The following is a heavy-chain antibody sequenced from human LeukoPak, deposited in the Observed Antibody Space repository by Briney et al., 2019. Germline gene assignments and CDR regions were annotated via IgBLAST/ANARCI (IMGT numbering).Heavy chain of an antibody. CDR3: ARGPGQIDY. Sequence: TGGSLRLSCAASGFTFSSYSMNWVRQAPGKGLEWVSYISSSSTNIYYADSVKGRFTISRDNAKNSLYLQMNSLRAEDTAVYYCARGPGQIDYWGQGTLVTVSS. J-gene: IGHJ4*02. CDR2: ISSSSTNI. V-gene: IGHV3-21*05. CDR1: GFTFSSYS.